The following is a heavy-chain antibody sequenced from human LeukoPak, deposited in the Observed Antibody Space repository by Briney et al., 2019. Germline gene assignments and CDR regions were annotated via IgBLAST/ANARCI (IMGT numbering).Heavy chain of an antibody. J-gene: IGHJ4*02. V-gene: IGHV3-21*01. Sequence: GGSLRLSCAASGFSFSSYSMNWVRQAPGKGLEWVSSISSSSSYIYYADSVKGRFTISRDNAKNSLYLQMNSLRAEDTAVNYCARGLSGSMVYCGQRTLVPVPS. CDR1: GFSFSSYS. CDR2: ISSSSSYI. D-gene: IGHD3-10*01. CDR3: ARGLSGSMVY.